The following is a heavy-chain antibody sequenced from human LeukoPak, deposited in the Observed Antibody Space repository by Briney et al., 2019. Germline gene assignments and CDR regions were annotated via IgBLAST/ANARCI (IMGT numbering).Heavy chain of an antibody. CDR1: GGTFSSYA. CDR2: IIPILGIA. V-gene: IGHV1-69*04. CDR3: ARVLVGATTNAFDI. J-gene: IGHJ3*02. D-gene: IGHD1-26*01. Sequence: SVKVSCKASGGTFSSYAISWVRQAPGQGLEWMGRIIPILGIANYAQKLQGRVTMTTDTSTSTVYMELRSLRSDDTAVYYCARVLVGATTNAFDIWGQGTMVTVSS.